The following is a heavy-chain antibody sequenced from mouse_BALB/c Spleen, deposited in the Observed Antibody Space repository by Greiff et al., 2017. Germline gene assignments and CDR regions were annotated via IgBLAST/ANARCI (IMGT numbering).Heavy chain of an antibody. CDR1: GYTFTSYY. Sequence: QVQLQQSGAELVKPGASVKLSCKASGYTFTSYYMYWVKQRPGQGLEWIGEINPSIGGTNFNEKFKSKATLTVDKSSSTAYMQLSSLTSEDSAVYYCTSYRYDWFAYWGQGTLVTVSA. V-gene: IGHV1S81*02. J-gene: IGHJ3*01. CDR2: INPSIGGT. CDR3: TSYRYDWFAY. D-gene: IGHD2-14*01.